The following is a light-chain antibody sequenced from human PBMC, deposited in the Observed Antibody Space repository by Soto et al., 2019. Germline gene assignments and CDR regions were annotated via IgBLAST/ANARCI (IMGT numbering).Light chain of an antibody. J-gene: IGKJ5*01. CDR2: DAS. CDR1: QAVSSN. CDR3: QQGGNWPLT. Sequence: EIVMTQSPATLSVSPGERATLSCRASQAVSSNLAWYQQKPGQAPRLLIYDASSRASGIPARFSGRGSGTDFTLTISYLEPEDFAIYYCQQGGNWPLTFGQGTRLEIK. V-gene: IGKV3-11*01.